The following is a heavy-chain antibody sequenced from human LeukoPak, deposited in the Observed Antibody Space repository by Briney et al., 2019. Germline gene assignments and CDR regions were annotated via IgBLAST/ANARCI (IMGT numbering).Heavy chain of an antibody. CDR3: ARDMDPTMVRGVHYFDY. CDR1: GFVFSGSA. CDR2: ISSSSSYI. J-gene: IGHJ4*02. V-gene: IGHV3-21*01. D-gene: IGHD3-10*01. Sequence: NAGGSLKLSCAASGFVFSGSAMHWVRQAPGKGLEWVSSISSSSSYIYYADSVKGRFTISRDNAKNSLYLQMNSLRAEDTAVYYCARDMDPTMVRGVHYFDYWGQGTLVTVSS.